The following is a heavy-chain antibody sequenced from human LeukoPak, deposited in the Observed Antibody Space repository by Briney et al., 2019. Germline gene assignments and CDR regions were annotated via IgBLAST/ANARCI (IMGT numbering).Heavy chain of an antibody. Sequence: GGSLRLSCGASGFSFSSYWMSWVRQAPGKGLEWVADIKKDGSKEYYVDSVKGRFTISRDNAKNSLSLQMNSLRAEDTAVYYCARDEGYCSSTSCYFYYFDYWGQGTQVTVSS. V-gene: IGHV3-7*01. CDR2: IKKDGSKE. D-gene: IGHD2-2*01. CDR1: GFSFSSYW. J-gene: IGHJ4*02. CDR3: ARDEGYCSSTSCYFYYFDY.